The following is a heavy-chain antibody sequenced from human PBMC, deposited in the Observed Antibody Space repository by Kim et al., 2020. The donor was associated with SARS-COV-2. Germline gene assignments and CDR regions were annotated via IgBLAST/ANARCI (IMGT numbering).Heavy chain of an antibody. V-gene: IGHV5-51*01. CDR1: GYSFTSYW. CDR2: IYPGDSDT. Sequence: GESLKISCKGSGYSFTSYWIGWVRQMPGKGLEWMGIIYPGDSDTRYSPSFQGQVTISADKSISTAYLQWSSLKASDTAMYYCALTPVYHNMDHYYGMDVWGQGTTVTVSS. D-gene: IGHD1-1*01. CDR3: ALTPVYHNMDHYYGMDV. J-gene: IGHJ6*02.